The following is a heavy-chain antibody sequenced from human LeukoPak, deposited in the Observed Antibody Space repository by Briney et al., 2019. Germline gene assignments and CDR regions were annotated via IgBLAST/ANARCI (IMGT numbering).Heavy chain of an antibody. CDR1: GGSFSGYY. V-gene: IGHV4-34*01. CDR2: INHSGST. J-gene: IGHJ6*04. D-gene: IGHD3-10*01. Sequence: SETLSLTCAVYGGSFSGYYWSWIRQPPGKGLEWIGEINHSGSTNYNPSLKGRVTISVDTSKKQSSLKLSSVTAADTAVYYCARGRNYYGSGSYYNGWRMDVWGKGTTVTVSS. CDR3: ARGRNYYGSGSYYNGWRMDV.